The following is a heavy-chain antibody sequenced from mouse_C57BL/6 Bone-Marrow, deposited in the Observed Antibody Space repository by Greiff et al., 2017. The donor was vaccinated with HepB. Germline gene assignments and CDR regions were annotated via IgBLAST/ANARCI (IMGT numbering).Heavy chain of an antibody. CDR2: INPNNGGT. J-gene: IGHJ3*01. CDR3: ARGITTVPAWFAY. Sequence: VQLQQSGPELVKPGASVKIPCKASGYTFTDYNMDWVKQSHGKSLEWIGDINPNNGGTIYNQKFKGKATLTVDKSSSTAYMELRSLTSEDTAVYYCARGITTVPAWFAYWGQGTLVTVSA. V-gene: IGHV1-18*01. D-gene: IGHD1-1*01. CDR1: GYTFTDYN.